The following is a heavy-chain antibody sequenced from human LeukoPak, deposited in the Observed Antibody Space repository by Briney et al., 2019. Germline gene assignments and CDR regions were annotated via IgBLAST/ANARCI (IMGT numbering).Heavy chain of an antibody. CDR3: AKDHCSTSSCPNWVDP. CDR2: IYHDGNEK. D-gene: IGHD2-2*01. Sequence: GGSLRLSCAASGFTFSSYGMHWVRQAPGEGLEWVAFIYHDGNEKYYADSVKGRFTISRDNSKNTLYLQLNSLRPEDTAVYYCAKDHCSTSSCPNWVDPWGQGTLVTVSS. CDR1: GFTFSSYG. V-gene: IGHV3-30*02. J-gene: IGHJ5*02.